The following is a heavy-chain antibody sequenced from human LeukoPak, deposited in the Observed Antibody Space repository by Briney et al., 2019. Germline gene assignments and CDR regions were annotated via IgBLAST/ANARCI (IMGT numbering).Heavy chain of an antibody. CDR2: ISGSGGST. D-gene: IGHD6-19*01. V-gene: IGHV3-23*01. CDR1: GFTFSTYA. J-gene: IGHJ4*02. Sequence: GGSLRLSCAASGFTFSTYAMSWVRQAPGKGLEWVSAISGSGGSTYYADSVKGRFTISRDNAKNTLYLQMNSLRAEDTAVYYCASGIAVAGPSFDYWGRGTLVTVSS. CDR3: ASGIAVAGPSFDY.